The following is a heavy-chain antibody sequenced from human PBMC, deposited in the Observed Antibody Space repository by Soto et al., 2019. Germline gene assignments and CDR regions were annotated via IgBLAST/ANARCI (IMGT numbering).Heavy chain of an antibody. CDR3: AKDLYDYVWGPTFDY. CDR1: GFTFSSYG. J-gene: IGHJ4*02. D-gene: IGHD3-16*01. CDR2: ISYDGSNK. Sequence: QVQLVESGGGVVQPGRSLRLSCAASGFTFSSYGMHWVRQAPGEGLEWVAVISYDGSNKYYADSVKGRFTISRDNSKNTLYLQMNSLRAEDTAVYYCAKDLYDYVWGPTFDYWGQGTLVTVSS. V-gene: IGHV3-30*18.